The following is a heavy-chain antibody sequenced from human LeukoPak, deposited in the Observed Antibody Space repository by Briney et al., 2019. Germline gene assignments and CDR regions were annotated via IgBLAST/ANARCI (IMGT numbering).Heavy chain of an antibody. CDR3: ARDASTSSGYYYGMDV. Sequence: PGGSLRLSCAASGFTFSSYWMSWVRQAPGKGLEWVANIKQDGSEKYYVDSVKGRFTISRDNAKNSLYLQMNSLRAEDTAVYYCARDASTSSGYYYGMDVWGQGTTVTVSS. CDR1: GFTFSSYW. J-gene: IGHJ6*02. CDR2: IKQDGSEK. D-gene: IGHD2-2*01. V-gene: IGHV3-7*01.